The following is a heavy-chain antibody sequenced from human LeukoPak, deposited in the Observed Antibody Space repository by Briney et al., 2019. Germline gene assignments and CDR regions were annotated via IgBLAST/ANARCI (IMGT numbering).Heavy chain of an antibody. Sequence: SQTLSLTCAISGDSVSSNSATWNWIRQSPSRGLEWLGRTYYKSKWYNDYAVSVKSRITINSDTSKNQFSLQLSSVTPEDTAVYYCARVSSPWGPRDAFDIWGQGTVVTVSS. J-gene: IGHJ3*02. D-gene: IGHD3-16*01. V-gene: IGHV6-1*01. CDR1: GDSVSSNSAT. CDR3: ARVSSPWGPRDAFDI. CDR2: TYYKSKWYN.